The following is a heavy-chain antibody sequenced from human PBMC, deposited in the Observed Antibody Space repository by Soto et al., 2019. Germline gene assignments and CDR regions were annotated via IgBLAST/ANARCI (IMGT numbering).Heavy chain of an antibody. Sequence: SETLSLTCTVSGGSMSSSNCWNWVRQSPGKGLEWIGEANHSGSTNYNPSLKSRVTISVDTSKNQFSLKLSSVTAADTAVYYCARCWHPAFIRSYGMDVWGQGTTVTVSS. V-gene: IGHV4-4*02. D-gene: IGHD3-10*01. CDR3: ARCWHPAFIRSYGMDV. CDR2: ANHSGST. J-gene: IGHJ6*02. CDR1: GGSMSSSNC.